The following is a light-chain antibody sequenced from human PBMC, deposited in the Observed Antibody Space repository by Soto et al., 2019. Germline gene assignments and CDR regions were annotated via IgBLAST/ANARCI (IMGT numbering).Light chain of an antibody. V-gene: IGKV1-5*03. Sequence: DIQMTQSPSTLSASVGDRVTITCRASQSINTRLAWYQLKPGRAPKLLIYKASTLESGVSSRFSRSVSGTEFTLTISRLQPDDFATYYCQQYQTYSQFGQGTKVEIK. CDR1: QSINTR. J-gene: IGKJ1*01. CDR2: KAS. CDR3: QQYQTYSQ.